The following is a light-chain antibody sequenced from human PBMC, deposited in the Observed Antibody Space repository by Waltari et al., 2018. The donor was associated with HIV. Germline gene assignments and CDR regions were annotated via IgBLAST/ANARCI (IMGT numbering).Light chain of an antibody. V-gene: IGLV1-36*01. Sequence: QSVLTQPPSVSEAPRQRVTISCSGSSSNIGNNAVNWYQQLPGKAPKLLIYYDDLLPSGVSDRFSGSKSGTSASLAISGLQSEDEADYYCAAAWDDSLNGPVFGGGTKLTDL. CDR1: SSNIGNNA. CDR2: YDD. CDR3: AAAWDDSLNGPV. J-gene: IGLJ2*01.